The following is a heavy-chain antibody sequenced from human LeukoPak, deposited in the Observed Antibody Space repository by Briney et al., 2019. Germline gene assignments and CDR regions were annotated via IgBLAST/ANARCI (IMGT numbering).Heavy chain of an antibody. V-gene: IGHV4-39*01. Sequence: NSSETLSLTCTVSGVSIRSSYYYWGWIRQPPGKGLEWIGSIYDSGSTHYNPSLKSRVTISVDTSKNQFSLKLNSVTAADTAVYYCARGRAAAFDYWGQGTLVTVSS. CDR3: ARGRAAAFDY. D-gene: IGHD6-13*01. CDR1: GVSIRSSYYY. CDR2: IYDSGST. J-gene: IGHJ4*02.